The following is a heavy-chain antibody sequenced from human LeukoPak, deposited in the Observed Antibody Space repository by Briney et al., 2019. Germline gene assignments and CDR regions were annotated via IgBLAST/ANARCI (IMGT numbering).Heavy chain of an antibody. CDR2: INPSGGST. V-gene: IGHV1-46*01. CDR1: GYTFTSYY. J-gene: IGHJ4*02. D-gene: IGHD3-10*01. CDR3: ARDDYYGSGSEEPRPFDY. Sequence: ASVKVSCKASGYTFTSYYMHWVRQAPGQGLEWMGIINPSGGSTSYAQKFQGRVTMTRDTSTSTVYMELSSLRSEDTAVYYCARDDYYGSGSEEPRPFDYWGQGTLVTVSS.